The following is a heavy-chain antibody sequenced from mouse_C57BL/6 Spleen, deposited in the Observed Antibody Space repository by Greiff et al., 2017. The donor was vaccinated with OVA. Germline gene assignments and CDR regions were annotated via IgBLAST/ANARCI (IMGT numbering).Heavy chain of an antibody. V-gene: IGHV6-6*01. CDR2: IRNKANNHAT. CDR3: TRIYGSSDGDY. Sequence: EVQVVESGGGLVQPGGSMKLSCAASGFTFSDAWMDWVRQSPEKGLEWVAEIRNKANNHATYYAESVKGRFTISRDDSKSSVYLQMNSLRAEDTGIYYGTRIYGSSDGDYWGQGTTRTVSS. CDR1: GFTFSDAW. J-gene: IGHJ2*01. D-gene: IGHD1-1*01.